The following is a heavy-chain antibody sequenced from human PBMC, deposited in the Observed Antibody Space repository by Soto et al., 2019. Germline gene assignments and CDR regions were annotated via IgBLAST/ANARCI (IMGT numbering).Heavy chain of an antibody. V-gene: IGHV1-18*01. D-gene: IGHD4-17*01. CDR3: ARDSPYDYGDYWPASFFPAAPTDYYYYYMDV. J-gene: IGHJ6*03. Sequence: ASVKVSCKASGYTFTSYGISWVRQAPGQGLEWMGWISAYNGNTNYAQKLQGRVTMTTDTSTGTAYMELRSLRSDDTAVYYCARDSPYDYGDYWPASFFPAAPTDYYYYYMDVWGKGTTVTVSS. CDR1: GYTFTSYG. CDR2: ISAYNGNT.